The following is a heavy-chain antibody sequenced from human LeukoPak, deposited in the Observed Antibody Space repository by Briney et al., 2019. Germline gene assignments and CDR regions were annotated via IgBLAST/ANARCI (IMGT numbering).Heavy chain of an antibody. V-gene: IGHV4-34*01. CDR3: ARRFSWVTRNWFDP. J-gene: IGHJ5*02. CDR2: INHSGST. Sequence: PGGSLRLSCAASGFTFSIYAMTWVRQPPGKGLEWIGEINHSGSTNYNPSLKSRVTISVDTSKNQFSLKLSSVTAADTAVYYCARRFSWVTRNWFDPWGQGTLVTVSS. CDR1: GFTFSIYA. D-gene: IGHD2-21*02.